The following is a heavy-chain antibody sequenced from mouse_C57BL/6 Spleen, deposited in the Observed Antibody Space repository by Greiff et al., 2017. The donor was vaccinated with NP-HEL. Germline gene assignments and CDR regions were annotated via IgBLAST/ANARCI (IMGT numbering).Heavy chain of an antibody. CDR1: GYTFTDYY. V-gene: IGHV1-26*01. Sequence: EVQLQQSGPELVKPGASVKISCKASGYTFTDYYMNWVKQSHGKSLEWIGDINPNNGGTSYNQKFKGKATLTVDKSSSTAYMELRSLTSEDSAVYYCARLRQNYFDYWGQGTTLTVSS. J-gene: IGHJ2*01. D-gene: IGHD2-12*01. CDR3: ARLRQNYFDY. CDR2: INPNNGGT.